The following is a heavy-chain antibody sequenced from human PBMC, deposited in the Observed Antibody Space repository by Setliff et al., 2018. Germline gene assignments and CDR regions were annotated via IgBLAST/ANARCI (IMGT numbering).Heavy chain of an antibody. Sequence: PGGSLRLSCAASGITFKNAWMTWVRQAPGRGLEWVGRIKSSTEDASTDLAAAVKGRFTMSRDDSRNTVYLQMSSLKSEDTALYFCATGPRDSRNFLNWLGSWGQGTLVTVSS. J-gene: IGHJ5*01. CDR1: GITFKNAW. D-gene: IGHD3-22*01. CDR3: ATGPRDSRNFLNWLGS. CDR2: IKSSTEDAST. V-gene: IGHV3-15*01.